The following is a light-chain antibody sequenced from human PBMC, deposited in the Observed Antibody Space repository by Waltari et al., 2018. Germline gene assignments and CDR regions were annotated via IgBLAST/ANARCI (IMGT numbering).Light chain of an antibody. CDR3: QEYGRS. CDR2: GAS. J-gene: IGKJ5*01. CDR1: QRLSYSY. Sequence: EIVLTQSPGTLSLSPGETATLSCRASQRLSYSYLAWYQQKPGQAPRLIIYGASNRATGIPDRFGGSGSGSGTDFTLTISSVEPEDFAVYYCQEYGRSFGQGTRLEIK. V-gene: IGKV3-20*01.